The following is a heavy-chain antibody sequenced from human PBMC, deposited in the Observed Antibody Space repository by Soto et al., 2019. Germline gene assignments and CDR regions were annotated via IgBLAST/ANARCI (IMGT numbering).Heavy chain of an antibody. D-gene: IGHD3-22*01. CDR1: GFTFDDYA. CDR3: AKDSVRAEYYYDSSGPGFGAFDI. V-gene: IGHV3-9*01. Sequence: QTGGSLRLSCAASGFTFDDYAMHWVRQAPGKGLEWVSGISWNSGSIDYADSVKGRFTISRDNAKNSLYLQMNSLRPEDTALYYCAKDSVRAEYYYDSSGPGFGAFDIWGQGTMVT. CDR2: ISWNSGSI. J-gene: IGHJ3*02.